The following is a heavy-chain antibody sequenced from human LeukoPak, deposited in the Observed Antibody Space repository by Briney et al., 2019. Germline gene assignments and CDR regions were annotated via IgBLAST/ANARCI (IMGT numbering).Heavy chain of an antibody. D-gene: IGHD3-16*02. CDR3: AKDLVPRAYVWGSYRYTSFDY. V-gene: IGHV3-23*01. CDR1: GFTFSSYA. CDR2: ISASGGSI. J-gene: IGHJ4*02. Sequence: GGSLRLSCAASGFTFSSYAISWVRQAPGKGRERVSAISASGGSIYYADSVTGRFTISRDNSKTTLYLKMNSLRAEDTAVYYCAKDLVPRAYVWGSYRYTSFDYWGQGTLVTVSS.